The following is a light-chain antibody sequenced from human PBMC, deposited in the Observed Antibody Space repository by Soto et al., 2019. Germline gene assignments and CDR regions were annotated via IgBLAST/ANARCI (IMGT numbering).Light chain of an antibody. CDR1: QDISNY. Sequence: DIQMTQSPSSLSASVGDRVTITCQASQDISNYLNWYQQKPGKAPKLLIYDSSNLETGVPSRFNGSGSRADFTFTISSLQPKDIATYYCQQYDNLPYTFGQGTKLEIK. CDR3: QQYDNLPYT. J-gene: IGKJ2*01. CDR2: DSS. V-gene: IGKV1-33*01.